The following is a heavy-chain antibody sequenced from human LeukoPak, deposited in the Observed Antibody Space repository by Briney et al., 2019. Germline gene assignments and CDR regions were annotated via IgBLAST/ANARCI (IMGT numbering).Heavy chain of an antibody. CDR3: ARDLYSSSSGYNWFDP. Sequence: PGGSLRLSCAASGFTFSSYSMNWVRQAPGKGLEWVSSISSSSSYIYYADSVKGRFTISRVNAKNSLYLQMNSLRAEDTAVYYCARDLYSSSSGYNWFDPWGQGTLVTVSS. CDR2: ISSSSSYI. V-gene: IGHV3-21*01. D-gene: IGHD6-6*01. J-gene: IGHJ5*02. CDR1: GFTFSSYS.